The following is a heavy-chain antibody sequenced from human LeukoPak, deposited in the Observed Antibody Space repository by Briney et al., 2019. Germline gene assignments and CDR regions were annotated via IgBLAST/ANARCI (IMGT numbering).Heavy chain of an antibody. J-gene: IGHJ4*02. CDR2: INHSGST. CDR3: ARHYSSSWYRPGAYYFDY. Sequence: SETLSLTCAVYGGSFSGYYWSWIRQPPGKGLEWIGEINHSGSTNYNPSLKSRVTISVDTSKNQFSLKPSSVTAADTAVYYCARHYSSSWYRPGAYYFDYWGQGTLVTVSS. D-gene: IGHD6-13*01. CDR1: GGSFSGYY. V-gene: IGHV4-34*01.